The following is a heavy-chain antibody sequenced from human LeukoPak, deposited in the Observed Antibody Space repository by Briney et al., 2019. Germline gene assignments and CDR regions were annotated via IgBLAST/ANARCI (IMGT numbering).Heavy chain of an antibody. CDR2: IKHDGSEQ. J-gene: IGHJ4*02. V-gene: IGHV3-7*03. CDR1: GFTFSNYS. Sequence: GGSLRLSCAASGFTFSNYSMSWVRQAPGKGLEWVANIKHDGSEQYYVDSVKGRFTISRDNSKNTLYLQMNSLRAEDTAVYYCAKDAFNYYDSSGYIDYWGQGTLVTVSS. D-gene: IGHD3-22*01. CDR3: AKDAFNYYDSSGYIDY.